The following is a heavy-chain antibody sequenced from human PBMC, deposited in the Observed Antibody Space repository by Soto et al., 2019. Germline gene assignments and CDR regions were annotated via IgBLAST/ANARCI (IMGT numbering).Heavy chain of an antibody. CDR2: MNPNSGNT. CDR1: GYTFTSYD. D-gene: IGHD6-13*01. J-gene: IGHJ5*02. V-gene: IGHV1-8*01. CDR3: ARVWERESSSWFLRWFDP. Sequence: EASVKVSCKASGYTFTSYDINWVRQATGQGLEWMGWMNPNSGNTGYAQKFQGRVTMTRNTSISTAYMELSSLRSEDTAVYYCARVWERESSSWFLRWFDPWGQGTLVTVSS.